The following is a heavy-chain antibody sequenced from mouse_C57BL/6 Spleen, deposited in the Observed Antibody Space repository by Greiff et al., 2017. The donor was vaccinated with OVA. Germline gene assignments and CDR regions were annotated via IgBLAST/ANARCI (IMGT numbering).Heavy chain of an antibody. CDR1: GHTFTSYW. D-gene: IGHD3-1*01. CDR3: ARWHTTGDFDY. CDR2: IHPNSGST. V-gene: IGHV1-64*01. J-gene: IGHJ2*01. Sequence: VQLQQPGAELVKPGASVKLSCKASGHTFTSYWMHWVKQRPGQGLEWIGMIHPNSGSTNYNEKFKSKATLTVDKSSSTAYMQLSSLTSEDSAVYYCARWHTTGDFDYWGQGTTLTVSS.